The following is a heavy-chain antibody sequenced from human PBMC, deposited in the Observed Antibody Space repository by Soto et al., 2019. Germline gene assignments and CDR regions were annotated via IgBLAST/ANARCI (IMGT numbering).Heavy chain of an antibody. CDR3: GREIVGAISRLDALDL. J-gene: IGHJ3*01. V-gene: IGHV1-46*01. CDR1: GFSITNYH. CDR2: ITPLGGAT. Sequence: QVQLVQSGAEVKKPGASVRVSCKASGFSITNYHMHLVRQAPGQGLEWMGVITPLGGATTYAQKLQGRVTMPADMSTGNVPLDLSRLRSDDTVVYYCGREIVGAISRLDALDLWGQGKVVTVPS. D-gene: IGHD1-26*01.